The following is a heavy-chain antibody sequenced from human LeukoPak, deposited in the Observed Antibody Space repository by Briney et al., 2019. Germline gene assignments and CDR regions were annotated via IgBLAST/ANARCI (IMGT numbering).Heavy chain of an antibody. Sequence: AGSLRLSCAASGFTYTNYWVSWFRQAPGQGLEWVASIKQDGSERYYVDSVKGRFTISRDNAKNSLFLQLSSLRVEDTAVYYCARGSMHVYHLYTDYWGQGTLVTVSS. V-gene: IGHV3-7*01. J-gene: IGHJ4*02. D-gene: IGHD3-16*01. CDR1: GFTYTNYW. CDR2: IKQDGSER. CDR3: ARGSMHVYHLYTDY.